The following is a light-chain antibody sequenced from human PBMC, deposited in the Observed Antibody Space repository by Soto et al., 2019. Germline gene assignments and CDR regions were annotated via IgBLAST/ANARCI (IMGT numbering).Light chain of an antibody. CDR3: QQSYRTLFT. CDR1: QSISSY. V-gene: IGKV1-39*01. J-gene: IGKJ3*01. CDR2: AAS. Sequence: DIQMTQSPSSLSASVGDRVTITCRASQSISSYLNWYQQKPGKAPKLLIYAASSWHSGVPSRFSGSGSGTEFTLTISSLQPEDFATYYCQQSYRTLFTFGPGTKVDIK.